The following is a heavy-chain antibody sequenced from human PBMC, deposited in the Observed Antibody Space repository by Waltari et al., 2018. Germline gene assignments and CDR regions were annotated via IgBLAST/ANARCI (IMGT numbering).Heavy chain of an antibody. Sequence: QVQLQESGPGLVKPSQTLSLTCTVSGGSISSGSYYWSWTRQPAGKGLEWIGRIYTSGSTNYNPSLKSRVTISVDTSKNQFSLKLSSVTAADTAVYYCARALDYDILSLYYYGMDVWGQGTTVTVSS. J-gene: IGHJ6*02. D-gene: IGHD3-9*01. CDR2: IYTSGST. CDR3: ARALDYDILSLYYYGMDV. CDR1: GGSISSGSYY. V-gene: IGHV4-61*02.